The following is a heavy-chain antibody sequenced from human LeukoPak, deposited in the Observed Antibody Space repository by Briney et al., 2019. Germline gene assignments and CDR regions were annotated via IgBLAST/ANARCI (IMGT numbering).Heavy chain of an antibody. CDR1: GFTFSSYA. Sequence: GGSLRLSCAASGFTFSSYAMHWVRQAPGKGLEWVAVISYDGSNKYYADSVKGRFTISRDDSKNTLYLQMNSLRPEDAAVYYCAKVAGDWYDFDYWGQGTLVTVSS. V-gene: IGHV3-30*04. CDR2: ISYDGSNK. D-gene: IGHD3-9*01. J-gene: IGHJ4*02. CDR3: AKVAGDWYDFDY.